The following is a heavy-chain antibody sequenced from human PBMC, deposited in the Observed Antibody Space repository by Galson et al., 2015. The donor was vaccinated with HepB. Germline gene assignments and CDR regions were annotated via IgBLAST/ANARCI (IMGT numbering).Heavy chain of an antibody. CDR2: IHYSGTT. J-gene: IGHJ4*02. V-gene: IGHV4-31*03. Sequence: TLSLTCTVSGGSLGSGGHYWSWLRQHPGKGLEWIGYIHYSGTTYYNPSLRGRLTISEDESKRHFSLQLSSVTAADTAIYYCARGSDYNYGSFDYWGQGTLVTVSS. CDR3: ARGSDYNYGSFDY. CDR1: GGSLGSGGHY. D-gene: IGHD5-18*01.